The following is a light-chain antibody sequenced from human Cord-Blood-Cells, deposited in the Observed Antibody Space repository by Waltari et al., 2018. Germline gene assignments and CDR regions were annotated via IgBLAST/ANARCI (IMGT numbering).Light chain of an antibody. V-gene: IGKV1-5*03. Sequence: DIQMTQSPSTLSASVGDRVTITCRASQSISSWLAWYQQKPGKAPKLLIYKASSLESGVPSRFSGSVSGTEFTLTISSLHPDDFATYYCQQYNSYSGTFGQGTKVEIK. CDR1: QSISSW. CDR3: QQYNSYSGT. CDR2: KAS. J-gene: IGKJ1*01.